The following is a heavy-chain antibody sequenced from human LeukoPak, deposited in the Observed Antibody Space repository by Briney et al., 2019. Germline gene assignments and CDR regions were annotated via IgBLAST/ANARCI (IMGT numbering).Heavy chain of an antibody. D-gene: IGHD3-16*01. CDR1: GGSINSVNYY. CDR2: FSFSGNS. CDR3: ARVGLRGQLLDHDAFDI. J-gene: IGHJ3*02. V-gene: IGHV4-39*07. Sequence: SETLSLTCTVSGGSINSVNYYWGWIRQPPGMWLEWIGSFSFSGNSYYNPSLKSRVSISVDSSKNQFSLKLSSVTAADTAVYYCARVGLRGQLLDHDAFDIWGQGTMVTVSS.